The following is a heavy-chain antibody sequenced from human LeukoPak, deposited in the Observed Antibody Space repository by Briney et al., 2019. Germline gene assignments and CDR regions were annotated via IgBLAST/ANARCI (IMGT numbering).Heavy chain of an antibody. CDR3: ARDLDVAAPGGWFDP. CDR1: GGSVNSGGFY. J-gene: IGHJ5*02. D-gene: IGHD6-13*01. CDR2: IYYTGST. V-gene: IGHV4-61*03. Sequence: KPSETLSLTCTVSGGSVNSGGFYWSWIRQPPGRGLEWIGYIYYTGSTNYIPSLQSRATISLDTSKNHFSLKLSSVTAADTAVYYCARDLDVAAPGGWFDPWGQGILVTVSS.